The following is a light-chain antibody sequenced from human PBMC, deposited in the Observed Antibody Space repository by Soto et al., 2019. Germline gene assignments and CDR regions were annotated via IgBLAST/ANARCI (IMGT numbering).Light chain of an antibody. CDR3: QQYNNWPS. CDR1: QTVSRN. V-gene: IGKV3-15*01. J-gene: IGKJ5*01. Sequence: EVVMTQSPATLSVSPGERATLACRASQTVSRNLAWYQQRPGQXPXXLIYDISNRATGVPARFSGSGSETEFTLAIRSMQSEDFAVDFCQQYNNWPSFGQGTRLEIK. CDR2: DIS.